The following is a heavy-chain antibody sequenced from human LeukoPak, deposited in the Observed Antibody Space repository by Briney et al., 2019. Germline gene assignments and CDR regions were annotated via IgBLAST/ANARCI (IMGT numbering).Heavy chain of an antibody. D-gene: IGHD4-17*01. CDR2: INSDGSST. J-gene: IGHJ4*02. V-gene: IGHV3-74*01. Sequence: GGSLRLSCAASGFTFSSYWMHWVRQAPGKGLVWVSRINSDGSSTSYADSVKGRFTISRDNAKNTLYLQMNSLRAEDTAVYYCARVSYGDYPFYWGQGTLVTVSS. CDR1: GFTFSSYW. CDR3: ARVSYGDYPFY.